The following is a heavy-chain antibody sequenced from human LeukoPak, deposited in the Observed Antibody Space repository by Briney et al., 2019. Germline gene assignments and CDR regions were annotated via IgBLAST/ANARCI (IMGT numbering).Heavy chain of an antibody. CDR3: ARDGGYSDYYGSGSYYMGAFDI. CDR2: INPNSGGT. CDR1: GYTFTGYY. V-gene: IGHV1-2*02. D-gene: IGHD3-10*01. Sequence: GASVKVSCKASGYTFTGYYMHWVRQAPGQGLEWMGWINPNSGGTNYAQKFQGRVTMTRDTSISTAYMELRSLRSDDTAVYYCARDGGYSDYYGSGSYYMGAFDIWGQGTMVTVSS. J-gene: IGHJ3*02.